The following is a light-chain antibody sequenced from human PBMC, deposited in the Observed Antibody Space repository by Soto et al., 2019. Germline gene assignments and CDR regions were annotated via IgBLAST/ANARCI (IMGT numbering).Light chain of an antibody. J-gene: IGLJ3*02. CDR2: GHS. V-gene: IGLV1-40*01. CDR3: QAFDNSLSASGV. Sequence: QPVLTQPPSVSGAPGQRVTISCAGSSSHIGATYDIHWYQQLPGAAPRLLIYGHSNRPSGVPDRFAGSKSGTSASLAIIGLRVEDEGIYYCQAFDNSLSASGVFGGGTKVTVL. CDR1: SSHIGATYD.